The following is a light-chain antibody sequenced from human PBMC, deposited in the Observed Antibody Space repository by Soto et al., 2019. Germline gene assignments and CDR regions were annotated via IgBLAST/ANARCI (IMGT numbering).Light chain of an antibody. V-gene: IGKV3-20*01. CDR2: GTS. J-gene: IGKJ4*01. CDR3: QQYGSSPTT. CDR1: QRVSTSY. Sequence: EVVLTQSPGTLSLSPGERATLSCRASQRVSTSYVAWYQQVPGQPPRLLIYGTSSRATGVPDRFSGSGSGTDVSLTISRLEPEDFAVYYCQQYGSSPTTFGGGTKVEIK.